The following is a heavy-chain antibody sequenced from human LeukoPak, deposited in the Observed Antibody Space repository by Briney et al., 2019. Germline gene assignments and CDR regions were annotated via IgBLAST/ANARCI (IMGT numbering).Heavy chain of an antibody. J-gene: IGHJ4*02. D-gene: IGHD4-17*01. Sequence: SETLSLTCTVSGGSISSYYWGWIRQPPGKGLEWIGSIYYSGSTYYNPSLKSRVTISVDTSKNQFSLKLSSVTAADTAVYYCATSFGYGDYVFDYWGQGTLVTVSS. V-gene: IGHV4-39*07. CDR3: ATSFGYGDYVFDY. CDR1: GGSISSYY. CDR2: IYYSGST.